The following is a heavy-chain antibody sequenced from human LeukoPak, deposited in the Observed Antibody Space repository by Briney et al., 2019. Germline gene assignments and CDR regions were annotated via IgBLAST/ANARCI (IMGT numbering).Heavy chain of an antibody. D-gene: IGHD3-3*01. CDR2: INHSGST. J-gene: IGHJ6*02. CDR1: GGSFSGYY. V-gene: IGHV4-34*01. Sequence: SETLSLTCAVYGGSFSGYYWSWIRQPPGKGLEWIGEINHSGSTNYNPSLKSRVTISVDTSENQFSLKLSSVTAADTAVYYCARGARMSFGNYYYGMDVWGQGTTVTVSS. CDR3: ARGARMSFGNYYYGMDV.